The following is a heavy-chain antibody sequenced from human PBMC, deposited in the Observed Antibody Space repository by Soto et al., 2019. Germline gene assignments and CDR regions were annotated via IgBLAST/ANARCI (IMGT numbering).Heavy chain of an antibody. V-gene: IGHV3-23*01. CDR2: ISGRGGSA. J-gene: IGHJ4*02. CDR1: GFTFSTYA. Sequence: EVQLLESGGGLVQPGGSLRLSCAASGFTFSTYAMSWVRQAPGKGLERVSIISGRGGSAQYADSVTGRFTISRDSSKNTLYLQMNGLRAEDTAVEYCAKDLSSSWHYFDYWGQGTLVTVAS. CDR3: AKDLSSSWHYFDY. D-gene: IGHD6-13*01.